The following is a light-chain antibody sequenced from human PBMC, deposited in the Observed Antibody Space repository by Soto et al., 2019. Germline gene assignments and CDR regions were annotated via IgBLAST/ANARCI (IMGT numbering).Light chain of an antibody. Sequence: DIQITQSPSSLSAYVGDSVSLTCRASQSISSYLNWYQQKPGKAPKLLIYAASSLQSGVPSRFSGSGSGTDFTLTISSLQPEDFATYYCQQSYSTPRTFGQGTKVDIK. V-gene: IGKV1-39*01. CDR1: QSISSY. J-gene: IGKJ1*01. CDR3: QQSYSTPRT. CDR2: AAS.